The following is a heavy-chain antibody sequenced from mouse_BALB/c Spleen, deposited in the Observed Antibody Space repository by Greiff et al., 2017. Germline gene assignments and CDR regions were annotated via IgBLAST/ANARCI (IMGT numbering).Heavy chain of an antibody. CDR1: GYTFTDYA. Sequence: QVQLKESGAELVRPGVSVKISCKGSGYTFTDYAMHWVKQSHAKSLEWIGVISTYYGDASYNQKFKGKATMTVDKSSSTAYMELARLTSEDSAIYYCARSGRNYGYFDVWGAGTTVTVSS. V-gene: IGHV1S137*01. CDR2: ISTYYGDA. CDR3: ARSGRNYGYFDV. J-gene: IGHJ1*01.